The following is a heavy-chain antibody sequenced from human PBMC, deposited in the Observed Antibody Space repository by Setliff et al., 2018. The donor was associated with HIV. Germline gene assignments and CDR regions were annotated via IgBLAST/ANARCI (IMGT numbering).Heavy chain of an antibody. CDR2: IDHSGST. Sequence: SETLSLTCAVYGGSFSGYYWSWIRQAPGKGLEWTGEIDHSGSTNYNPSLKSRVTISVDTSKNHFSLRLASVTAADTALYYCAKYGPNCRSITCDGGYYFDSWGQGALVTVSS. D-gene: IGHD2-2*01. V-gene: IGHV4-34*01. J-gene: IGHJ4*02. CDR1: GGSFSGYY. CDR3: AKYGPNCRSITCDGGYYFDS.